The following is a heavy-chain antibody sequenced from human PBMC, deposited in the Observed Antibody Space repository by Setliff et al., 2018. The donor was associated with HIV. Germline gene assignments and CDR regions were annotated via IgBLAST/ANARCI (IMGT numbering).Heavy chain of an antibody. CDR2: ISGYNGNT. D-gene: IGHD6-19*01. CDR3: ARVPYRSAWFSGGHDAFDI. Sequence: GASVKVSCKASGYTFTSYGISWVRQAPGQGLEWMGWISGYNGNTKYVQKYQGRVTMTTETATSTAYMEMRSLRSDDTAVYFCARVPYRSAWFSGGHDAFDIWGQGTMVTVSS. V-gene: IGHV1-18*01. J-gene: IGHJ3*02. CDR1: GYTFTSYG.